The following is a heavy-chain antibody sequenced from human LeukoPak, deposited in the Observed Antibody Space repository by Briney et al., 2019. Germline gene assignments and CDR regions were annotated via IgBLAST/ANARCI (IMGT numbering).Heavy chain of an antibody. CDR1: GGSISSGGYY. CDR3: ARGTGGGDYGYYYGMDV. CDR2: IYHSGST. Sequence: SETLSLTCTVSGGSISSGGYYWSWIRQPPGKGLEWIGYIYHSGSTYYNPSLKSRVTISVDRSKNQFSLKLSSVTAADTAVYYCARGTGGGDYGYYYGMDVWGQGTTVTVSS. D-gene: IGHD4-17*01. J-gene: IGHJ6*02. V-gene: IGHV4-30-2*01.